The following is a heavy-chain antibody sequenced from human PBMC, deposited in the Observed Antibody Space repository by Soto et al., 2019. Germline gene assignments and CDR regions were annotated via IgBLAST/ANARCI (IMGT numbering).Heavy chain of an antibody. Sequence: ASVKVSCKASGNSFTDCSMHWVRQDPGQGLEWMGWINTHSGGNNYAQKFQGRVTMTRDTSISTVYMELRRLKNADTAVYYCARDLGGDDFYGPETWGQGTLGTV. CDR2: INTHSGGN. J-gene: IGHJ5*02. CDR3: ARDLGGDDFYGPET. V-gene: IGHV1-2*02. CDR1: GNSFTDCS. D-gene: IGHD5-12*01.